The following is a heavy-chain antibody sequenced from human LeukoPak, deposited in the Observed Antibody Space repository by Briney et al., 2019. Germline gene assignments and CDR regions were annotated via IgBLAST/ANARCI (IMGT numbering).Heavy chain of an antibody. J-gene: IGHJ4*02. Sequence: GGSLRLSCAASGFTFDDYAMSWVRQAPGKGLGWVSAISGSGGSTYYADSVKGRFTISRDNSKNTLYLQMNSLRAEDTAVYYCAIYDILTGYYDWGQGTLVTVSS. CDR2: ISGSGGST. D-gene: IGHD3-9*01. CDR3: AIYDILTGYYD. V-gene: IGHV3-23*01. CDR1: GFTFDDYA.